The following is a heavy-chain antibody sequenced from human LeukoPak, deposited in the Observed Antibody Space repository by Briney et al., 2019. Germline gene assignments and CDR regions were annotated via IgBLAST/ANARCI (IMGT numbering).Heavy chain of an antibody. CDR2: INHSGST. CDR1: GGSFSGYY. CDR3: ARSAYGYYDFWSGYSDV. V-gene: IGHV4-34*01. J-gene: IGHJ6*02. D-gene: IGHD3-3*01. Sequence: SETLSLTCAVYGGSFSGYYWSWIRQPPGKGLEWIGEINHSGSTNYNPSLKSRVTISVDTSKNQFSLKLSSVTAADTAVYYCARSAYGYYDFWSGYSDVWGQGTTVTVSS.